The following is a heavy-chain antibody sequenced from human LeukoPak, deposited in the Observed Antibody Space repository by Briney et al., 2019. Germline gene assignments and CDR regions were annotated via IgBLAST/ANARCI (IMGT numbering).Heavy chain of an antibody. J-gene: IGHJ4*02. Sequence: GGSLRLSCAASGFTFSSYAMSWVRQAPGKGLEWVSVISGSGGATYYADSVKGRFTISRHNSKNTLYLQMNSLRAEDTAIYYCAKTGCTSTGCYENYWGQGTLVTVSS. CDR1: GFTFSSYA. V-gene: IGHV3-23*01. D-gene: IGHD2-2*01. CDR3: AKTGCTSTGCYENY. CDR2: ISGSGGAT.